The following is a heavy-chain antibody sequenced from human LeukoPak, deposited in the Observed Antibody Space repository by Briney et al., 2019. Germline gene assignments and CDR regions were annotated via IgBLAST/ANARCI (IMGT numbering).Heavy chain of an antibody. V-gene: IGHV3-11*04. CDR3: ARAPDDSYGYYY. CDR2: IRGTGSAT. Sequence: GGSLRLSCAASGFTFSDYDTSWLRQAPGKGLEWVSYIRGTGSATNYADSVKGRFTISRDNAKNSLYLQMNSLRVEDTVVYYCARAPDDSYGYYYWGQGTLVTVSS. D-gene: IGHD5-18*01. CDR1: GFTFSDYD. J-gene: IGHJ4*02.